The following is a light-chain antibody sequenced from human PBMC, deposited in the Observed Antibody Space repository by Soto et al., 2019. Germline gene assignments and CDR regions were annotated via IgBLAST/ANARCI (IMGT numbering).Light chain of an antibody. J-gene: IGLJ2*01. CDR1: SSDVGAYNY. CDR2: DVN. V-gene: IGLV2-14*01. Sequence: QSVLTQPASVSGSPGQSITISCTGTSSDVGAYNYVSWYQQHPGKAPKLMIYDVNIRPSGVSNRFSGSKSGNTASLTISGLQAEDEADYYCTSWTTSTTIKFGGGTKVTVL. CDR3: TSWTTSTTIK.